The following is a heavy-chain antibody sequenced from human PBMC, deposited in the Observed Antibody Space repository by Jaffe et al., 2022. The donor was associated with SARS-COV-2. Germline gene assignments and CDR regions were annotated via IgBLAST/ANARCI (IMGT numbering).Heavy chain of an antibody. CDR3: AKGGARIRRADAFDI. CDR2: ISWNSGSI. V-gene: IGHV3-9*01. J-gene: IGHJ3*02. D-gene: IGHD2-15*01. CDR1: GFTFDDYA. Sequence: EVQLVESGGGLVQPGRSLRLSCAASGFTFDDYAMHWVRQAPGKGLEWVSGISWNSGSIGYADSVKGRFTISRDNAKNSLYLQMNSLRAEDTALYYCAKGGARIRRADAFDIWGQGTMVTVSS.